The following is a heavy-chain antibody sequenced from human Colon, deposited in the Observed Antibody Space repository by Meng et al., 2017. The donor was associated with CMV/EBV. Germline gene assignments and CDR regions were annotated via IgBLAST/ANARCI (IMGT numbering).Heavy chain of an antibody. CDR3: ALRGSAAGTFQH. V-gene: IGHV4-59*01. CDR1: GGSISSYC. D-gene: IGHD6-13*01. CDR2: TCYNGDS. Sequence: VQLEGSGPGLVKPSGTLSLTCTGSGGSISSYCFSWIRQAPEKGLEWIGYTCYNGDSNYNPPLKSRVTISVDTSKNQFSLKLSSVTAADTAMYYCALRGSAAGTFQHWGQGTLVTVSS. J-gene: IGHJ1*01.